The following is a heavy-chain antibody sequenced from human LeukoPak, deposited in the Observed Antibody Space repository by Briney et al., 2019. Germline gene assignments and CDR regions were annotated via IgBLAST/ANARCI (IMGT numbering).Heavy chain of an antibody. CDR1: GFTLSSYG. D-gene: IGHD2-15*01. CDR2: ISGSDGGT. Sequence: GRSLRLSCAASGFTLSSYGMSWVRQAPGKGLEWVSAISGSDGGTYYADSVKGRFTISRDNSKNTLYLQMNSLRAEETAIYYCAKAPVASCRGAFCYPFDCWGQGNLVTVSS. V-gene: IGHV3-23*01. J-gene: IGHJ4*02. CDR3: AKAPVASCRGAFCYPFDC.